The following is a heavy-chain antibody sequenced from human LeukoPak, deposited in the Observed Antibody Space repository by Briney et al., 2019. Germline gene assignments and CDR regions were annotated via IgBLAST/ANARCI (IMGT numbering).Heavy chain of an antibody. CDR3: ARDITRVRGVSY. CDR2: IYHSGST. D-gene: IGHD3-10*01. Sequence: SGALSLPCPVSGYSLSSGYYWGWLRQPPGKGLEWFGSIYHSGSTYYNPSLKSRVTISVDTSKNQFSLKLSSVTAADTAVYYCARDITRVRGVSYWGQGTLVTVSS. V-gene: IGHV4-38-2*02. CDR1: GYSLSSGYY. J-gene: IGHJ4*02.